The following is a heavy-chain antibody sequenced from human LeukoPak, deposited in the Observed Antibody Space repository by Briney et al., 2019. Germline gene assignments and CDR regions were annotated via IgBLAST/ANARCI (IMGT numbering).Heavy chain of an antibody. CDR3: AKYCGGDCYGMDV. V-gene: IGHV3-7*01. J-gene: IGHJ6*02. CDR2: IKQDGSEK. Sequence: GGSLRLSCTASGFTFSSYWMSWVRQAPGKGLEWVANIKQDGSEKDYVDSVKGRFTISRDNAKNSLYLQMNSLRAEDTAVYYCAKYCGGDCYGMDVWGQGTTVTVAS. CDR1: GFTFSSYW. D-gene: IGHD2-21*01.